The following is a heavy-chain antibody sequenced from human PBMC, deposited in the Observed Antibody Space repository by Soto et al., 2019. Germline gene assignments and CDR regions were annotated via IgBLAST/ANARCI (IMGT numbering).Heavy chain of an antibody. CDR1: GFTISTYW. CDR2: INQGGSEN. J-gene: IGHJ6*02. CDR3: ARDRGNGYYGQDTWVMDV. V-gene: IGHV3-7*05. Sequence: EVQLVESGGGLVQPGGSLRLSCGVSGFTISTYWMSWVRRTPGKGLEWVGNINQGGSENFYAGSVRGRFSISRDNDRNTVYLQMKSLRAADTAVYFCARDRGNGYYGQDTWVMDVWGQGTTVTVSS. D-gene: IGHD3-22*01.